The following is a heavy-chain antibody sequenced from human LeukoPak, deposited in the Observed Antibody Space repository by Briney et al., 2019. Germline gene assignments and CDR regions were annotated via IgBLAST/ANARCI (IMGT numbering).Heavy chain of an antibody. CDR1: GGTFSSYA. V-gene: IGHV1-69*04. J-gene: IGHJ5*02. Sequence: GASVKVSCKASGGTFSSYAISWVRQAPGQGLEWMGRIIPILGIANYAQKFQGRVTITADKSTSTAYMELSSLRSEDTAVYYCARGAGGYYDILTGLDPWGQGTLVTVSS. CDR3: ARGAGGYYDILTGLDP. CDR2: IIPILGIA. D-gene: IGHD3-9*01.